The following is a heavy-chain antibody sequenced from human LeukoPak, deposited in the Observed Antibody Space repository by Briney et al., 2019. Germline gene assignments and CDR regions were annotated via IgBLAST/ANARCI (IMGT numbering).Heavy chain of an antibody. CDR1: GGSINTYY. CDR2: IHYSGST. D-gene: IGHD3-22*01. V-gene: IGHV4-59*01. Sequence: SETLSLTCTVSGGSINTYYWTWIRQPPGKGLEWIGYIHYSGSTNYNPSLKSRLTISVDTSKNQFSLKLSSVTAADTAVYYCARVRDRSGYFYDFDYWGQGTLVTVSS. J-gene: IGHJ4*02. CDR3: ARVRDRSGYFYDFDY.